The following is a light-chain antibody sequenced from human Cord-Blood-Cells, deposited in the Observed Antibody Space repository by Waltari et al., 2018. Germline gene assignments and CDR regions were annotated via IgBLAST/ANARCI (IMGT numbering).Light chain of an antibody. CDR1: QGISSY. J-gene: IGKJ4*01. V-gene: IGKV1-9*01. Sequence: IQLTQSPSSLSASVGDRVTITCRASQGISSYLAWYQQKPGKAPKLLIYAASTLQSGVPSRFSGSGSGTDFTLTSSSLQPEDFATYYCQQLNSYAFTFGGGTKVEIK. CDR3: QQLNSYAFT. CDR2: AAS.